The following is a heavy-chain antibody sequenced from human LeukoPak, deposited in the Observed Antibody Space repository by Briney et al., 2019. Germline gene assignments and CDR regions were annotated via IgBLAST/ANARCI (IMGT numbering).Heavy chain of an antibody. CDR2: ISAYNGNT. V-gene: IGHV1-18*01. CDR3: ARTIDYGDSEVLDY. J-gene: IGHJ4*02. CDR1: GYTFSSYG. Sequence: GASVKVSCKASGYTFSSYGVSWVRQAPGQGLEWMGWISAYNGNTNYAQKVQGRVTMTTDTSTSTAYMDLRSLRSDDTAVYYSARTIDYGDSEVLDYWGQGTLVTVSS. D-gene: IGHD4-17*01.